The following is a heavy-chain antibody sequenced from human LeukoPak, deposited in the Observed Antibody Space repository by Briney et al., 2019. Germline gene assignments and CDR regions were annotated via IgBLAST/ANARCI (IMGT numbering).Heavy chain of an antibody. CDR2: MNPNSGNT. J-gene: IGHJ6*02. V-gene: IGHV1-8*01. Sequence: ASVKVSCKASGYTFTSYDINWVRQATGQGLEWMGWMNPNSGNTGYAQKFQGRVTMTRNTSISTAYMELSSLRSEDTAVYYCAKDHGDSYYYYYGMDVWGQGTTVTVSS. CDR3: AKDHGDSYYYYYGMDV. CDR1: GYTFTSYD. D-gene: IGHD4-17*01.